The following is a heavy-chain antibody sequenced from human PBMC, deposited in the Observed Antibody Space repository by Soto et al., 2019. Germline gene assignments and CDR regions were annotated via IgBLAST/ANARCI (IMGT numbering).Heavy chain of an antibody. CDR1: GGTFSSYA. D-gene: IGHD2-2*01. J-gene: IGHJ6*02. CDR3: ARDYCSSTSCYPGYYYGMDV. CDR2: IIPIFGTA. V-gene: IGHV1-69*01. Sequence: GGSLRLSCAASGGTFSSYAINWVRQAPGQGLEWMRGIIPIFGTANYAQKFQGRVTITADESTSTAYMELSSLRSEDTAVYYCARDYCSSTSCYPGYYYGMDVWGQGTTVTVSS.